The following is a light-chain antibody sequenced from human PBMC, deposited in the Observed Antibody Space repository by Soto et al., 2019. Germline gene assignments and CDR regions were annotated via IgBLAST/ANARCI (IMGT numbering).Light chain of an antibody. CDR1: SSDVGSYNL. Sequence: QSVLTQPASVSGSPGQSIAISCTGSSSDVGSYNLVSWYQQYPGKAPKLMIYEDSKRPSGVSDRFSGSKSGNTASLTISGLQAEDEADYYCCSYAGSSNWLFGGGTKLTVL. CDR3: CSYAGSSNWL. V-gene: IGLV2-23*01. CDR2: EDS. J-gene: IGLJ3*02.